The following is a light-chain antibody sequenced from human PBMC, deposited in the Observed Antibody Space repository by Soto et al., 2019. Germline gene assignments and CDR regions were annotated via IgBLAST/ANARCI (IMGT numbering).Light chain of an antibody. CDR1: QSIGGY. CDR3: QQSYSNPFT. J-gene: IGKJ3*01. CDR2: AAS. Sequence: DIQMTQSPFSLSASVGDRVTVTCRSSQSIGGYLNWYQQKPGKAPKLLMHAASTLQSGVPSRFSGSGSGTDYTLTISSLQPEDFATYCCQQSYSNPFTFGPGTQVEIK. V-gene: IGKV1-39*01.